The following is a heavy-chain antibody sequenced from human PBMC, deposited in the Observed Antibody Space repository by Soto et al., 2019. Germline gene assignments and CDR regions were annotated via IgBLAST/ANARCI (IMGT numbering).Heavy chain of an antibody. D-gene: IGHD5-18*01. Sequence: QVQLQESGPGLVKPSRTLSLTCAVSGVSIKSDNWWTWVRQSPGKGLEWIAEIYHSGGTNYNPSLRTRVTISVYMSTNQFSLKLTSVTAADTAVYYCAAHRGNTYGPLDDWGQGNLVTVSS. CDR3: AAHRGNTYGPLDD. CDR2: IYHSGGT. J-gene: IGHJ4*02. CDR1: GVSIKSDNW. V-gene: IGHV4-4*02.